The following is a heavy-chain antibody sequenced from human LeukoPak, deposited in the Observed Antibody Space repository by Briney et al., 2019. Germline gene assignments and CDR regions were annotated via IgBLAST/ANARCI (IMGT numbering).Heavy chain of an antibody. V-gene: IGHV3-23*01. D-gene: IGHD4-23*01. Sequence: GGSQRLSCAASGFTFSTYAMTWVRQAPGKGLEWVSTISASGGYTSYADSVKGRFTISRGNSKSTLYLQMNSLKTEDTAVYYCTRLYGGNSVFDHWGQGTLVTVSS. CDR3: TRLYGGNSVFDH. J-gene: IGHJ5*02. CDR2: ISASGGYT. CDR1: GFTFSTYA.